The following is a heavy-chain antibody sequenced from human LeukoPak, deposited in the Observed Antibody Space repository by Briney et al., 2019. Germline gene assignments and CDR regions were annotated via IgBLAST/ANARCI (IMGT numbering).Heavy chain of an antibody. CDR1: GFTFSSYS. J-gene: IGHJ4*02. D-gene: IGHD4-17*01. Sequence: GGSLRPSCAASGFTFSSYSMNWVRQAPGKGLELVSYISGTSSPRYYADSVKGRFTITRDNAKNSLYLKINSLRAEDTAVYYCERDVYGDYAIDYWGQGTLVTVSS. CDR3: ERDVYGDYAIDY. V-gene: IGHV3-48*04. CDR2: ISGTSSPR.